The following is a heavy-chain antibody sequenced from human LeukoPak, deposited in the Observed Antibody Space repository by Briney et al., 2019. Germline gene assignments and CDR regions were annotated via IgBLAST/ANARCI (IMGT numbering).Heavy chain of an antibody. Sequence: SETLSLTCTVSGGSISSYYWSWIRQPPGKGLEWVGYIYYSGSTNYNPSLKSRVTISVDTSKNQFSLKLSSVTAADTAVYYCARRRGSGCYDYWGQGTLVTVSS. V-gene: IGHV4-59*12. D-gene: IGHD6-19*01. CDR3: ARRRGSGCYDY. CDR2: IYYSGST. J-gene: IGHJ4*02. CDR1: GGSISSYY.